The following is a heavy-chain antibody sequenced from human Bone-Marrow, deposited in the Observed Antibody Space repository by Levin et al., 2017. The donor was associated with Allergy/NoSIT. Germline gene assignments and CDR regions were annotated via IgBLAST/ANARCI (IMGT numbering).Heavy chain of an antibody. V-gene: IGHV4-39*01. J-gene: IGHJ4*02. D-gene: IGHD6-13*01. CDR1: GDSIISSTYY. Sequence: SETLSLTCTVSGDSIISSTYYCAWIRQTPGKGLEWIGIMNYGGRSYYNPSLKSRVTISVDTSKNEFSLKVDPVTAADTGVYYWGGGTGYSNSWYPHSMDYWGQGTLVTVSS. CDR2: MNYGGRS. CDR3: GGGTGYSNSWYPHSMDY.